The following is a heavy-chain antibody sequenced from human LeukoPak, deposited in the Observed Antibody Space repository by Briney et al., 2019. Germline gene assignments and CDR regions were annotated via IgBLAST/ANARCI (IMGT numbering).Heavy chain of an antibody. V-gene: IGHV4-4*07. Sequence: SETLSLTCTVSGGSISTFYWSWIRQLAGKGLEWIGRIYTSGTTNYNPSLKSRVTMSVDTSKSQFSLKLSSVTAADTAVYYCARTPYCTNGICYQRNYFDYWGQGNLVTVSS. CDR1: GGSISTFY. D-gene: IGHD2-8*01. CDR2: IYTSGTT. J-gene: IGHJ4*02. CDR3: ARTPYCTNGICYQRNYFDY.